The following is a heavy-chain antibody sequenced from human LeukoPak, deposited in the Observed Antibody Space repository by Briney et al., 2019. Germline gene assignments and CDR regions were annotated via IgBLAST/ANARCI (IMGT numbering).Heavy chain of an antibody. CDR3: VRLERYCIDY. Sequence: GESLKISCKGSGYSFNNYRISWVRQMPGKGLEWMGTIDPTDSYTKYSPSFQGHVTISLDKSISTAYLQWSGLRASDTAMYYCVRLERYCIDYWGQGALVTVSS. CDR2: IDPTDSYT. D-gene: IGHD2-15*01. CDR1: GYSFNNYR. J-gene: IGHJ4*02. V-gene: IGHV5-10-1*01.